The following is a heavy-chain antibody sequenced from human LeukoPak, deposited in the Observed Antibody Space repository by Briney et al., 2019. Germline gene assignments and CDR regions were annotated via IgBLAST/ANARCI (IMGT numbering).Heavy chain of an antibody. CDR3: ASVLGAGIHTVYGMDA. V-gene: IGHV3-74*01. D-gene: IGHD2-15*01. Sequence: GGSLRLSCAASGFSFSNYWMHWVRQAPGKGLVWVSLINSDGSTISYADSVKGRFTISRDTAKNTLYLQMNSLRAEDTAVYYCASVLGAGIHTVYGMDAWGQGTTVTVSS. CDR2: INSDGSTI. CDR1: GFSFSNYW. J-gene: IGHJ6*02.